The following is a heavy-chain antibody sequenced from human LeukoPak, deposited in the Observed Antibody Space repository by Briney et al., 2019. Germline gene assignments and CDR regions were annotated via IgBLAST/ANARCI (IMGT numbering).Heavy chain of an antibody. CDR3: ARDRRRLRGQNGDGDAFDI. CDR1: GFSVGGNY. D-gene: IGHD2-8*01. J-gene: IGHJ3*02. V-gene: IGHV3-53*01. CDR2: FYIDGRA. Sequence: GGSLRLSCTASGFSVGGNYISWVRQAPGKGLEWVSIFYIDGRAFHAAPVKGRFTMSRDISKNSVDLQVNSLRAEDTAVYFCARDRRRLRGQNGDGDAFDIWGQGTRVTVSS.